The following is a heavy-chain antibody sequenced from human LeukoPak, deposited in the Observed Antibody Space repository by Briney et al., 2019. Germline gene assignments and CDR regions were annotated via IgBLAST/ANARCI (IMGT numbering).Heavy chain of an antibody. CDR3: ARRGSRTEQPASTVDY. J-gene: IGHJ4*02. Sequence: GGSLRLSCVASGFTVSNNYMSWVRQAPGRGLEWVSFIYSSGSTYYADSVKGRFTISRDNSKDTLYLQMNSLRAEDTAVYYCARRGSRTEQPASTVDYWGQGTLVTVSS. CDR1: GFTVSNNY. CDR2: IYSSGST. V-gene: IGHV3-53*01. D-gene: IGHD1-26*01.